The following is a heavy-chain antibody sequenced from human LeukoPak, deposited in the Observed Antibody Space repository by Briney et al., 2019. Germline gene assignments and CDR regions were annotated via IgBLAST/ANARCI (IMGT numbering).Heavy chain of an antibody. CDR2: IRYDGSNK. CDR1: GFTFSNYG. D-gene: IGHD2-2*01. J-gene: IGHJ4*02. V-gene: IGHV3-30*02. Sequence: GGSLKLSCAASGFTFSNYGMHWVRQAPGKGLEWVAFIRYDGSNKYYADSVKGRFTISRDNSKNLLYLQMDSLRVEDTAVYYCARAGTCSSTSCDGGIEYWGQGTLVTVSS. CDR3: ARAGTCSSTSCDGGIEY.